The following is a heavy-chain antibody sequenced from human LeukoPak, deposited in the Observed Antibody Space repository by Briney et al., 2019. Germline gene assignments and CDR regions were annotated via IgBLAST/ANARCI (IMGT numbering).Heavy chain of an antibody. Sequence: PSETLSLTCTISGGSITSSSYYWGWIRQPPGKGLEWIGSIHYSGSTYHNPSLKSRVTISVDTSKNQFSLKLSSVTAADTAVYYCARRPVVGPGAIDYWGQGTLATVSS. CDR2: IHYSGST. CDR1: GGSITSSSYY. J-gene: IGHJ4*02. CDR3: ARRPVVGPGAIDY. D-gene: IGHD2-2*01. V-gene: IGHV4-39*01.